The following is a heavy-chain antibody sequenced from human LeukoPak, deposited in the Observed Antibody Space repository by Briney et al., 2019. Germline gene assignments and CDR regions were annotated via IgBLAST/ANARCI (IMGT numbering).Heavy chain of an antibody. Sequence: PGGSLRLSCAASGFTFSSYAMHWVRQAPGKGLEWVAVISYDGSNKYYADSVKGRFTISRDNSKNTLYLQMNSLRAEDTAVYYCARGRTTVVTRGELPDWGQGTLVTVSS. CDR3: ARGRTTVVTRGELPD. V-gene: IGHV3-30*04. CDR1: GFTFSSYA. D-gene: IGHD4-23*01. J-gene: IGHJ4*02. CDR2: ISYDGSNK.